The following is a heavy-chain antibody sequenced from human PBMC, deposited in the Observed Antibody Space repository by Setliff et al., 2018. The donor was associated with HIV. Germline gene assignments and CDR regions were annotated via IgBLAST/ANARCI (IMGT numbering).Heavy chain of an antibody. V-gene: IGHV4-30-4*01. D-gene: IGHD3-10*01. J-gene: IGHJ4*02. CDR2: IYYSGDT. CDR1: GASVNSDDYY. CDR3: ARVPFGSGSYYFDL. Sequence: SETLSLTCTVSGASVNSDDYYWSWIRQTPGMGLEWIGYIYYSGDTYYNATLQSRATILLDTSKNQFLLTLTSVTAADTAVYFCARVPFGSGSYYFDLWGQGTLVTVSS.